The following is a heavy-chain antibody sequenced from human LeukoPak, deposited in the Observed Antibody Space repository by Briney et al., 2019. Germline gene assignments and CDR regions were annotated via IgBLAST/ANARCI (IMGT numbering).Heavy chain of an antibody. CDR1: GYTFTGYY. V-gene: IGHV1-2*02. CDR3: ARGGVVVVVVAATLADDDAFDI. J-gene: IGHJ3*02. Sequence: ASVKVSCKASGYTFTGYYMHWVRQAPGQGLEWMGWINPNSGGTNYAQKFQGRVTMTRDTSISTAYMELSRLRSDDTAVYYCARGGVVVVVVAATLADDDAFDIWGQGTMVTASS. D-gene: IGHD2-15*01. CDR2: INPNSGGT.